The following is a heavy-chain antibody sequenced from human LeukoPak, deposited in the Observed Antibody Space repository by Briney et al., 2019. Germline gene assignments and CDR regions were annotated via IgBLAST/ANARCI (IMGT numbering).Heavy chain of an antibody. CDR2: IKQDGSEK. Sequence: GGSLRLSCAASGFTFSSYWMSWVRQAPGKGLEWVANIKQDGSEKYYVDSVKGRFTISRDNAKNSLYLQTNSLRAEDTAVYYCARPYQQWNDAFDIWGQGTMVTVSS. CDR1: GFTFSSYW. J-gene: IGHJ3*02. CDR3: ARPYQQWNDAFDI. D-gene: IGHD6-19*01. V-gene: IGHV3-7*01.